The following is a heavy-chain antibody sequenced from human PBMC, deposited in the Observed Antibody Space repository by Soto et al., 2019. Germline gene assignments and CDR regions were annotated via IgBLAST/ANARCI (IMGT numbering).Heavy chain of an antibody. CDR1: GGTFSSYT. CDR2: IIPILGIA. CDR3: ARDIATVTTLSWYFDL. V-gene: IGHV1-69*08. Sequence: QVQLVQSGAEVKKPGSSVKVSCKASGGTFSSYTISWVRQAPGQGLEWMGRIIPILGIANYAQKFQGRVTITADTSTSTAYMELSSLRSEDTAVYYCARDIATVTTLSWYFDLWGRGTLVTVSS. J-gene: IGHJ2*01. D-gene: IGHD4-17*01.